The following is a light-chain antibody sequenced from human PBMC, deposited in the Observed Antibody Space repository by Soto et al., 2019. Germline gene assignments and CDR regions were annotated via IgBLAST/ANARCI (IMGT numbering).Light chain of an antibody. V-gene: IGLV1-40*01. CDR3: QSYDSSLTGSKV. J-gene: IGLJ1*01. CDR1: SSNIGAGFD. CDR2: GNS. Sequence: QSVLPQPPSVSGAPGQRVTISCTGSSSNIGAGFDVHWYQQLPGTAPKLLIYGNSNRSSGVPDRFSGSRSGTSASLAITGLQAEDEADYYFQSYDSSLTGSKVFGSGTKVTVL.